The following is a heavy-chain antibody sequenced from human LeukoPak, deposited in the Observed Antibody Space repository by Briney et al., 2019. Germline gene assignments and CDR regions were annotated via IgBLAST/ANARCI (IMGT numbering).Heavy chain of an antibody. D-gene: IGHD1-26*01. CDR3: ATDGAGGSLDY. CDR1: GFTFSSYW. Sequence: GGSLRLSRAASGFTFSSYWMHWVRQAPGEGLVWVSRINSDGSSTSYADSVKGRFTISRDNPKNTLYPQMNSLRAKDMAVYYCATDGAGGSLDYWGQGTLVTVSS. J-gene: IGHJ4*02. CDR2: INSDGSST. V-gene: IGHV3-74*01.